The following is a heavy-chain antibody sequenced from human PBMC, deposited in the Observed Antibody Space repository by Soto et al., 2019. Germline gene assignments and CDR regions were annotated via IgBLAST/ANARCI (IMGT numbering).Heavy chain of an antibody. D-gene: IGHD2-15*01. V-gene: IGHV3-11*01. CDR2: ISSSGSTI. CDR1: GFTFSHYY. CDR3: AGYGSGDAVDI. J-gene: IGHJ3*02. Sequence: GGSLRLSCAASGFTFSHYYMSWIRQAPGKGLEWVSYISSSGSTIYYADSVKGRFTISRDNAKNSLYLQMNSLRAEDTAVYYSAGYGSGDAVDIWGQGTMVTVSS.